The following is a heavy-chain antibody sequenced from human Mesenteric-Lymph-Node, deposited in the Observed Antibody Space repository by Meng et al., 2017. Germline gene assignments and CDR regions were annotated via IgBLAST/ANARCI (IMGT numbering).Heavy chain of an antibody. CDR3: ASLYGDSSVWYLDL. CDR2: TYNGWST. Sequence: VELRESGPGLVKPSETLSLTCTVSGASVDSGSYHWSWVRQPPGKGLECIGYTYNGWSTYYNPSLKSRVIISVDTSKNQFSLRLNSVTAADTAVYYCASLYGDSSVWYLDLWGRGTLVTVSS. J-gene: IGHJ2*01. D-gene: IGHD4-17*01. V-gene: IGHV4-31*03. CDR1: GASVDSGSYH.